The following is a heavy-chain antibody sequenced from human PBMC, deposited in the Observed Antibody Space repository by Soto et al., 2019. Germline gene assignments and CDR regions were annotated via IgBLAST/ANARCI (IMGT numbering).Heavy chain of an antibody. J-gene: IGHJ4*02. CDR3: ARLARYCTNGVCYTFYFDY. Sequence: QLQLQESGPGLVKPSETLSLTCAVSGGSISSSSYYWGWIRQPPGKGREWIGYFYYGGSTYYNPSLQSRVTPSVDTSTKQLSRKLSSVTAADTAVYYCARLARYCTNGVCYTFYFDYWGQGPLVTVSS. V-gene: IGHV4-39*01. CDR2: FYYGGST. D-gene: IGHD2-8*01. CDR1: GGSISSSSYY.